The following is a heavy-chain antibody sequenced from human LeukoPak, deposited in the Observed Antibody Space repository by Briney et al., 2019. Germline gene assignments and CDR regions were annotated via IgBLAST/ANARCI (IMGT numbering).Heavy chain of an antibody. CDR1: GYTFTSYY. J-gene: IGHJ5*02. CDR2: INPTGGST. CDR3: ARDNSVGDNAWWFDP. V-gene: IGHV1-46*01. Sequence: SVKVSCKASGYTFTSYYMHWVRQAPGQGLEGMGLINPTGGSTGYAQKFQGRVTMTRDMSTSTDSMELSSLRSEDTAIYYCARDNSVGDNAWWFDPWGQGTLVTVSS. D-gene: IGHD1-26*01.